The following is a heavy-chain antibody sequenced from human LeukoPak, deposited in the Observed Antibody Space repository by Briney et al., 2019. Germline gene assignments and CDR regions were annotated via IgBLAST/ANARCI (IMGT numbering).Heavy chain of an antibody. D-gene: IGHD1-1*01. V-gene: IGHV1-2*02. J-gene: IGHJ4*02. Sequence: ASVKVSCKASGYTFTGYYMHWVRQAPGQGLEWMGWINPNSGGTNYAQKFQGRVTMTRDTSISTASMDLTSLRSDDPPVYSCARDGHSVQGFAYWGQGTLVPVSS. CDR3: ARDGHSVQGFAY. CDR2: INPNSGGT. CDR1: GYTFTGYY.